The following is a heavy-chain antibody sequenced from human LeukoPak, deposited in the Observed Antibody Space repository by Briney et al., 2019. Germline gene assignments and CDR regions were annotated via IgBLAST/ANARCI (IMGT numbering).Heavy chain of an antibody. CDR1: GFTFSSYA. D-gene: IGHD3-3*01. CDR3: ATGGPGFLEWLPLDN. CDR2: ISGSGGST. V-gene: IGHV3-23*01. J-gene: IGHJ4*02. Sequence: GGSLRLSCAASGFTFSSYAMSWVRQAPGKGLEWVSAISGSGGSTYYADSVKGRFTISRGNSKNTLYLQMNSLRAEDTAVYYCATGGPGFLEWLPLDNWGQGTLATVSS.